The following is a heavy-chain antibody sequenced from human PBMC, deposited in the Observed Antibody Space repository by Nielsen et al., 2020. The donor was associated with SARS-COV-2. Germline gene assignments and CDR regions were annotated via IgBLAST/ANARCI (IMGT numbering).Heavy chain of an antibody. V-gene: IGHV4-59*12. CDR2: IYYSGST. CDR3: ARDRGGSPHYYYYGMDV. CDR1: GGSISSYY. J-gene: IGHJ6*02. Sequence: SETLSLTCTVSGGSISSYYWSWIRQPPGKGLEWIGYIYYSGSTNYNPSLKSRVTISVDKSKNQFSLKLSSVTAADTAVYYCARDRGGSPHYYYYGMDVWGQGTTVTVSS. D-gene: IGHD1-26*01.